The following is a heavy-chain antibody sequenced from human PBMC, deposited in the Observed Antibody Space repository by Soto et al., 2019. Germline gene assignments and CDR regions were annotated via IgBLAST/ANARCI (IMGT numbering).Heavy chain of an antibody. CDR1: GGSISSYY. D-gene: IGHD3-3*01. CDR2: IYYSGST. V-gene: IGHV4-59*01. Sequence: SETLSLTCAVCGGSISSYYWSWIRQPPGKGLEWIGYIYYSGSTNYNPSLKSRVTISVDTSKNQFSLKLSSVTAADTAVYYCARVRDFWSGYYTRTWGSRVYYYMDVWGKGTTVTVSS. J-gene: IGHJ6*03. CDR3: ARVRDFWSGYYTRTWGSRVYYYMDV.